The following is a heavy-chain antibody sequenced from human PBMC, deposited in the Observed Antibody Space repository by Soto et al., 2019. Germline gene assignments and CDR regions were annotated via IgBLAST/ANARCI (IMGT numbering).Heavy chain of an antibody. V-gene: IGHV4-4*02. CDR3: AREERHSSIAARPDWFDP. Sequence: QVQLQESGPGLVKPSGTLSLTCAVSGGSISSSNWWSWVRQPPGKGLEWIGEIYHSGSTNYNPSLKSRVTISVDKSKNQFSLKLSSVTAADTAVYYCAREERHSSIAARPDWFDPWGQGTLVTVSS. D-gene: IGHD6-6*01. CDR1: GGSISSSNW. CDR2: IYHSGST. J-gene: IGHJ5*02.